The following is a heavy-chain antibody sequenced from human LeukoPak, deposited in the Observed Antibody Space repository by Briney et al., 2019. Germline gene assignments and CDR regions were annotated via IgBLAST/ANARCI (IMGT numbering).Heavy chain of an antibody. D-gene: IGHD3-10*01. CDR2: ISGYNGNT. CDR1: GYTFTTYG. Sequence: GASVKVSCKASGYTFTTYGISWVRQAPGQGLEWMGWISGYNGNTNYAQKLQGRVTMTTDTSTTTAYMELRSLRSDDTAVYYCARLLLGSESRGFEYWGQGTLVTVSS. V-gene: IGHV1-18*01. CDR3: ARLLLGSESRGFEY. J-gene: IGHJ4*02.